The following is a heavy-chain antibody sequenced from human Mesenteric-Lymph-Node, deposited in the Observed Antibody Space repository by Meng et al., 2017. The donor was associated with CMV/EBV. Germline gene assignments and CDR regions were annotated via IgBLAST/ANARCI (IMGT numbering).Heavy chain of an antibody. CDR1: GFTFSSYW. CDR3: ANRGWPYYFDS. CDR2: ISGSGGTT. D-gene: IGHD2-15*01. J-gene: IGHJ4*02. Sequence: GGSLRLSCAASGFTFSSYWMHWVRQAPGKGLEWVSYISGSGGTTSYADSVKGRFTISRDNSKNTLYLQINSLRAEDTAVYYCANRGWPYYFDSWGQGTLVTVSS. V-gene: IGHV3-23*01.